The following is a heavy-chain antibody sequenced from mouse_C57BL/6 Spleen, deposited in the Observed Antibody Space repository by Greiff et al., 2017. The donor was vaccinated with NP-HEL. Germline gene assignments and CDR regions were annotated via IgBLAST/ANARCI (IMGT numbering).Heavy chain of an antibody. CDR2: INPGSGGT. Sequence: VQLQQSGAELVRPGTSVKVSCKASGYAFTNYLIEWVKQRPGQGLEWIGVINPGSGGTNYNEKFKGKATLTADKSSSTAYMQLSSLPSEDSAVYFCASNYGSSYDYAMDYWGQGTSVTVSS. CDR3: ASNYGSSYDYAMDY. V-gene: IGHV1-54*01. D-gene: IGHD1-1*01. J-gene: IGHJ4*01. CDR1: GYAFTNYL.